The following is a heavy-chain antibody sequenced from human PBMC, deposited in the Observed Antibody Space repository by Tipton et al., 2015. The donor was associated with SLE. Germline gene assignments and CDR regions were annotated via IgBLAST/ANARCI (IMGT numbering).Heavy chain of an antibody. CDR1: GFTFSSYA. CDR3: AKSIFGSSWGKDY. J-gene: IGHJ4*02. CDR2: ISYDGSNK. D-gene: IGHD3-3*02. V-gene: IGHV3-30*04. Sequence: SLRLSCAASGFTFSSYAMHWVRQAPGKGLEWVAVISYDGSNKYYADSVKGRFTISRDNSKNTLYLQIYSLRPEDTAVYYCAKSIFGSSWGKDYWGQGTLVTVSS.